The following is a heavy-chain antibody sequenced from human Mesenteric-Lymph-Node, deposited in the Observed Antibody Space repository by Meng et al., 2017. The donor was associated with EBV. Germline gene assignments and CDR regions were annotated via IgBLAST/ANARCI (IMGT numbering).Heavy chain of an antibody. CDR2: IDHSGSN. J-gene: IGHJ4*02. Sequence: GQLKQGGAGVLKPSETPSLTCAVYGGSFNDYSWTWIRQPPGKGLEWIGEIDHSGSNNYNPSLKSRVTMAVDTSKNQFSLKLASVTAADTAVYYCARVDYTKSLPFDYWGRGTLVTVSS. CDR1: GGSFNDYS. V-gene: IGHV4-34*01. CDR3: ARVDYTKSLPFDY. D-gene: IGHD2-2*02.